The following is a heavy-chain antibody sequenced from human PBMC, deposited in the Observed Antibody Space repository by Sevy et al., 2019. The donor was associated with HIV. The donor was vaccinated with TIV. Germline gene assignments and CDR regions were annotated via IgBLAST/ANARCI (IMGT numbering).Heavy chain of an antibody. CDR3: ARESDYVWGSYRYGNFDY. CDR2: IYTSGST. D-gene: IGHD3-16*02. Sequence: SETLSLTCTVSGGSISSYYWSWIRQPAGKGLEWIGRIYTSGSTNYNPSLKSRVTMSVDTSKNQFSLKLSSVTAADTAVYYWARESDYVWGSYRYGNFDYWGQGTLVTVSS. V-gene: IGHV4-4*07. CDR1: GGSISSYY. J-gene: IGHJ4*02.